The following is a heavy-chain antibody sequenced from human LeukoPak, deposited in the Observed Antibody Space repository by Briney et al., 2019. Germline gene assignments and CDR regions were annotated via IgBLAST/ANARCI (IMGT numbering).Heavy chain of an antibody. CDR2: ISGSGGST. J-gene: IGHJ4*02. Sequence: GGSLRLSCGASGFTFSSYAMSWFRQAPGKGLEWFSAISGSGGSTYYAASGEGRFTISRDNSKNTRYLQMNSLRAEDTALYYCAKDLDSRYDFSCFDYWGQGTLVTVSS. CDR1: GFTFSSYA. V-gene: IGHV3-23*01. CDR3: AKDLDSRYDFSCFDY. D-gene: IGHD5-12*01.